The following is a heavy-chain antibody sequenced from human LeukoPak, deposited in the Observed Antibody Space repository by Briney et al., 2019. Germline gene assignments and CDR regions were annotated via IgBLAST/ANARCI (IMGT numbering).Heavy chain of an antibody. J-gene: IGHJ4*02. CDR2: IIPIFGTA. Sequence: ASVKVSCKASGGTFSSYAISWVRQAPGQGLEWMGGIIPIFGTANYAQKLQGRVTITADESTSTAYMELSSLRSEDTAVYYCARTSGPFGVIITRPYYFDYWGQGTLVTVSS. D-gene: IGHD3-3*01. CDR3: ARTSGPFGVIITRPYYFDY. V-gene: IGHV1-69*01. CDR1: GGTFSSYA.